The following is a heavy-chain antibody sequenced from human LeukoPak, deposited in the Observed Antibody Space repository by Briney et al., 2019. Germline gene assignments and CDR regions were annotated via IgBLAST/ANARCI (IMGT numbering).Heavy chain of an antibody. CDR3: ARVHSSAWSQPFDY. Sequence: GGSLRLSCAASGFTFSSYGMHWVRQAPGKGLEWVAVISYDGSNKYYADSVKGRFTISRDNSKNTLYLQMNSLRAEDTAVYYCARVHSSAWSQPFDYWGQGTLVTVSS. V-gene: IGHV3-30*03. D-gene: IGHD6-19*01. CDR1: GFTFSSYG. CDR2: ISYDGSNK. J-gene: IGHJ4*02.